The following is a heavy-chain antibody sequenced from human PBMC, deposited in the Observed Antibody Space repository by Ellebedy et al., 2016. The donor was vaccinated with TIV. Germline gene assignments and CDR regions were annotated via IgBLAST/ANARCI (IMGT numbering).Heavy chain of an antibody. V-gene: IGHV3-9*01. D-gene: IGHD3-3*01. CDR1: GFTFDEYA. CDR3: AKGTGRLLEWLSTYPVDF. J-gene: IGHJ4*02. CDR2: ISWNSGST. Sequence: GGSLRLSXAASGFTFDEYAMHWVRQAPGKGLEWVSGISWNSGSTDYADSVKGRFTISRDNAKNSLYLQMNSLRAEDTAFHYCAKGTGRLLEWLSTYPVDFWGQGILVTVSS.